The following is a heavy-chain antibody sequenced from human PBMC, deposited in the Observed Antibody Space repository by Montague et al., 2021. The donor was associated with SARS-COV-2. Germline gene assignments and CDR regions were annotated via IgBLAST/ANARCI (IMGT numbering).Heavy chain of an antibody. CDR1: GGSISSYY. J-gene: IGHJ4*02. CDR3: ARAQNTCFIANCVNYFEV. D-gene: IGHD1-1*01. CDR2: VHYTGST. Sequence: SETLSLTCAVSGGSISSYYWSWIRQSPGKGLEWIGYVHYTGSTKYNPYLKTRVPLSLDTPKKHCSLKLKPVTAADTAVYYCARAQNTCFIANCVNYFEVWGLGALVTVSS. V-gene: IGHV4-59*01.